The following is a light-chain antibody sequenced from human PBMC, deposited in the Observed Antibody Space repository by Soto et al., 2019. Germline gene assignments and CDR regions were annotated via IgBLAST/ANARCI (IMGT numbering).Light chain of an antibody. Sequence: QSALPQPASVSGSPGQSITISCTGTSSDVGGYNYVSWYQQYPGKAPKLMIYHVSNRPSGVSNRFSGSKSGNSASLTISGLQAEDEADYYCSSYTSTSTYVFGTGTKVTVL. CDR3: SSYTSTSTYV. V-gene: IGLV2-14*01. J-gene: IGLJ1*01. CDR1: SSDVGGYNY. CDR2: HVS.